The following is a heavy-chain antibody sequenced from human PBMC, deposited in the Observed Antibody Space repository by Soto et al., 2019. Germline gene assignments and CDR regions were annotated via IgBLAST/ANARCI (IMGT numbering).Heavy chain of an antibody. CDR1: GGSISSSNW. D-gene: IGHD2-8*01. V-gene: IGHV4-4*02. CDR2: IYHSGST. J-gene: IGHJ6*02. Sequence: SETLSLTCAVSGGSISSSNWWSWVRQPPGKGLEWIGEIYHSGSTNYNPSLKSRVTISVDKSKNQFSLKLSSVTAADTAVYYCARGNGVVYYYYAMDVWGQGTTVTVSS. CDR3: ARGNGVVYYYYAMDV.